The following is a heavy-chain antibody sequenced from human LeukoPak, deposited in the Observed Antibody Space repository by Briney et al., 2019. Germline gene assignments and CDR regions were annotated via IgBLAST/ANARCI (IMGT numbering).Heavy chain of an antibody. V-gene: IGHV3-20*04. J-gene: IGHJ5*02. CDR2: INWNGGST. CDR1: GFTFDDYG. D-gene: IGHD3-10*01. CDR3: ARGLYGSGSYRSQFDP. Sequence: RPGGSLRLSCAASGFTFDDYGMSWVRHAPGKGLEWVSCINWNGGSTNYADSVKGRFTISRDNAKNSLYLQMNSLRAEDTALYYCARGLYGSGSYRSQFDPWGQGTLVTVSS.